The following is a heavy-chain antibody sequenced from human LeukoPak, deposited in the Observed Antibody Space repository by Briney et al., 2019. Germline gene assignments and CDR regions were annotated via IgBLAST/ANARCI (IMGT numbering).Heavy chain of an antibody. V-gene: IGHV3-33*08. CDR3: ARDPYERWLYWYFDL. CDR1: GFTFSSYT. J-gene: IGHJ2*01. CDR2: IWYDGSNK. D-gene: IGHD5-24*01. Sequence: HTGGSLRLSCAASGFTFSSYTMNWVRQAPGKGLEWVAVIWYDGSNKYYADSVKGRFTISRDNSKNTLYLQMNSLRAEDTAVYYCARDPYERWLYWYFDLWGRGTLVTVSS.